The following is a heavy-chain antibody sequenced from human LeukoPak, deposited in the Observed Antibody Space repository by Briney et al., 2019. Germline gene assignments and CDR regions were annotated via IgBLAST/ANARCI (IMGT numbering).Heavy chain of an antibody. Sequence: KAGGSLRLSCAASGFTFSIYSMNWVRQAPGKGLEWVSSITPVTNYINYLDSVKGRFTISRDNAKNSLFLQMDSLRAEDTAVYYCVRIHGDSGYASGYFDHWGQGTLVTVSS. CDR3: VRIHGDSGYASGYFDH. V-gene: IGHV3-21*01. CDR2: ITPVTNYI. CDR1: GFTFSIYS. D-gene: IGHD3-10*01. J-gene: IGHJ4*02.